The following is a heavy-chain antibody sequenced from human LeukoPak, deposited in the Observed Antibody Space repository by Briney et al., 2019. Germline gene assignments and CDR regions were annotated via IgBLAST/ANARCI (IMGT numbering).Heavy chain of an antibody. J-gene: IGHJ3*02. Sequence: TRSLTCTVSGGAISSATYYWSWIRQPAGKGLEWIGRIYSSGSTNYNPSLKSRVTISVDPSKNQFSLKLSSVTAADTAVYYCARDLLHRGYAFDIWGQGSMVTVSS. CDR3: ARDLLHRGYAFDI. CDR1: GGAISSATYY. CDR2: IYSSGST. D-gene: IGHD5-12*01. V-gene: IGHV4-61*02.